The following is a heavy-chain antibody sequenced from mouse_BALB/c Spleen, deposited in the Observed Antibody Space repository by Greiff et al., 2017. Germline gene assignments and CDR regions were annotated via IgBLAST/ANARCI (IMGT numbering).Heavy chain of an antibody. CDR3: ASLYYGSNPFAY. CDR1: GFTFSSYG. CDR2: ISSGGSYT. J-gene: IGHJ3*01. D-gene: IGHD1-1*01. V-gene: IGHV5-6*02. Sequence: DVKLVESGGDLVKPGGSLKLSCAASGFTFSSYGMSWVRQTPDKRLEWVATISSGGSYTYYPDSVKGRFTISRDNAKNTLYLQMSSLKSEDTAMYYCASLYYGSNPFAYWGQGTLVTVSA.